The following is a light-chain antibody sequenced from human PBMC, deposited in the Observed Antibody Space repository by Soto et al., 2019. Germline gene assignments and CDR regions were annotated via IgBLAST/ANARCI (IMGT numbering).Light chain of an antibody. CDR3: RQHGSCPRT. CDR1: QRISSW. J-gene: IGKJ1*01. V-gene: IGKV1-5*01. Sequence: DIQTTPAASPLAGCVRPRVTMTGLASQRISSWVARHQQKPGKARKRLIYDASKLQNGVPSRFSGSGSGTEFTLTISSLQPEDIATDYCRQHGSCPRTFGQGTKVDIK. CDR2: DAS.